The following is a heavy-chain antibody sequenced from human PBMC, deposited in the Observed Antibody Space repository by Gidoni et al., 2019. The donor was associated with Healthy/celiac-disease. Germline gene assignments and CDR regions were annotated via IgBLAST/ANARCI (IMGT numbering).Heavy chain of an antibody. CDR1: GFTFSSYA. Sequence: QVPLVESGGGVVQPGRSLRLPCAASGFTFSSYAWPWVRQAPGKGLEWVAVISYDGSNKYYADSVKGRFTISRDNSKNTLYLQMNSLRAEDTAVYYCERGAGRLWSPTPRNNWFDPWGQGTLVTVSS. D-gene: IGHD5-18*01. J-gene: IGHJ5*02. CDR2: ISYDGSNK. V-gene: IGHV3-30*04. CDR3: ERGAGRLWSPTPRNNWFDP.